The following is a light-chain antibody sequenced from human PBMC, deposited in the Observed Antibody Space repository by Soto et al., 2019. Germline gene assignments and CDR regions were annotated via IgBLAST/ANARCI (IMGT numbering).Light chain of an antibody. CDR3: QQYNNWPRT. V-gene: IGKV3-15*01. CDR1: QSVSSN. CDR2: GPS. Sequence: EIVMTQSPATLSVSPGERATLSCRASQSVSSNLAWYQQKPGQAPRLLIYGPSTRTNGIPARFSGSGSETEFTLTISSLESEDFAVYYCQQYNNWPRTFGQGTKVEIK. J-gene: IGKJ1*01.